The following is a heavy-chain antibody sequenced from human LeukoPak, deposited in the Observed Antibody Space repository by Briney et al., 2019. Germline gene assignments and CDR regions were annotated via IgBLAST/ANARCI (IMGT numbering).Heavy chain of an antibody. CDR3: ARDRYGDHTYFDY. CDR2: IYHSGST. V-gene: IGHV4-30-2*01. Sequence: PSQTLSFTCAVSGGSISSGGYSWSWIRQPPGKGLEWIGYIYHSGSTYYNPSLKSRVTISVDRSKNQFSLKLNSVTAADTAVYYCARDRYGDHTYFDYWGQGTLVTVSS. D-gene: IGHD4-17*01. CDR1: GGSISSGGYS. J-gene: IGHJ4*02.